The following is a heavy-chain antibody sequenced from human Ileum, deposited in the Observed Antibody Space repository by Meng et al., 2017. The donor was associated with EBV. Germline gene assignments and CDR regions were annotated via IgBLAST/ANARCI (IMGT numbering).Heavy chain of an antibody. CDR2: TSHSGST. D-gene: IGHD3-22*01. V-gene: IGHV4-4*02. Sequence: HGQLQESGPGLVKPSETLSLTCAVSGGSISRSDWWSWVRQPPGKGLEWIGETSHSGSTNYSPSLKSRVTISLDKSKNQLSLKLNSVTAADTAVYYCASSDYYRSDYWGQGTLVTVSS. CDR3: ASSDYYRSDY. CDR1: GGSISRSDW. J-gene: IGHJ4*02.